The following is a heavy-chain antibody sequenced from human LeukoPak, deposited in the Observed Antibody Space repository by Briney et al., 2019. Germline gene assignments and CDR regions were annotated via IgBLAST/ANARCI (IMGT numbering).Heavy chain of an antibody. CDR3: ARQLFDSAGRPGY. CDR1: GFTFSSYA. Sequence: QTGRSLRLSCTAPGFTFSSYAIHWIRQAPGKGLEWVALVWHDGSNKYYADSVKGRFNIPRDNSKNTVYLHVNSVRARDTPVYHCARQLFDSAGRPGYWGQGGLVTVCS. V-gene: IGHV3-33*01. J-gene: IGHJ4*02. CDR2: VWHDGSNK. D-gene: IGHD3-3*01.